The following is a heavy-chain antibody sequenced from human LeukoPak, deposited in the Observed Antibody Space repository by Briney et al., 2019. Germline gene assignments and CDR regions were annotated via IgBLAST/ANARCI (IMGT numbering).Heavy chain of an antibody. CDR1: GGSISSSSYY. V-gene: IGHV4-39*07. D-gene: IGHD6-13*01. Sequence: PSETLSLTCTVSGGSISSSSYYWGWIRQPPGKGLEWIGSIYHSGSTYYNPSLKSRVTISVDTSKNQFSLKLSSVTAADTAVYYCARDQRADSSSWSEFDYWGQGTLVTVSS. CDR2: IYHSGST. CDR3: ARDQRADSSSWSEFDY. J-gene: IGHJ4*02.